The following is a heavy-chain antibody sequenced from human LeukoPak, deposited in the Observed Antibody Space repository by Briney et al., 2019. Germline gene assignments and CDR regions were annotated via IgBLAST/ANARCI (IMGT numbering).Heavy chain of an antibody. Sequence: PGGSLRLSCAASGFTFSSYWMHWVRQAPGKGLVWVSRINSDGSSTSYADSVKGRFTISRDNSKNTLYLQMNSLRAEDTAVYYCARFSSGYCSGGSCYHFDYWGQGTLVTVSS. CDR3: ARFSSGYCSGGSCYHFDY. J-gene: IGHJ4*02. CDR2: INSDGSST. CDR1: GFTFSSYW. V-gene: IGHV3-74*01. D-gene: IGHD2-15*01.